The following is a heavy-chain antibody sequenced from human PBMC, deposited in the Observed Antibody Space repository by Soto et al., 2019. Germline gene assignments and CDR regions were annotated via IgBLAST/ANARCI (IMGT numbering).Heavy chain of an antibody. Sequence: QVQLQESGPGLVKPSQTLSLTCTVSGGSISSGDYYWSWIRQPPGKGLEWIGYIYYSGSTYYNPSLKSRVTISVDTSKNQFSRKLSSVTAADTAVYYCASRSIDPAYYDFWSGYRYWGQGTLVTVSS. V-gene: IGHV4-30-4*01. CDR3: ASRSIDPAYYDFWSGYRY. CDR1: GGSISSGDYY. D-gene: IGHD3-3*01. J-gene: IGHJ4*02. CDR2: IYYSGST.